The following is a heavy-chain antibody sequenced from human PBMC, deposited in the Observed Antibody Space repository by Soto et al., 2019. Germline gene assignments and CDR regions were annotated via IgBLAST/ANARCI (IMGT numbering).Heavy chain of an antibody. J-gene: IGHJ4*02. CDR1: GYTFTGYD. Sequence: QVQLVQSGAEVKKPGASVKVSCKASGYTFTGYDMHWVRQAPGQGLEWMGWINPNSGGTNYAQKFQGWVTMTRDTSLCTAYLVLSSLISDDTPSYYCARTHCSSVRCYLRSSDYWGQGTLVTVSS. CDR2: INPNSGGT. D-gene: IGHD2-2*01. CDR3: ARTHCSSVRCYLRSSDY. V-gene: IGHV1-2*04.